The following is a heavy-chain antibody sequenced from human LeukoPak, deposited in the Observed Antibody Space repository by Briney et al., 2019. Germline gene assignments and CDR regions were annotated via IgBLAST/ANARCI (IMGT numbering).Heavy chain of an antibody. CDR3: ARQTGSGLFILP. CDR1: AVSISSSNSY. J-gene: IGHJ4*02. Sequence: SETLSLTCTVSAVSISSSNSYWGWIRQPPGKGLEWIGSIYYSGNTYYNASLKSQVSISIDTSKNQFSLRLTSATAADTAVYYCARQTGSGLFILPGGQGTLVTVSS. D-gene: IGHD3/OR15-3a*01. CDR2: IYYSGNT. V-gene: IGHV4-39*01.